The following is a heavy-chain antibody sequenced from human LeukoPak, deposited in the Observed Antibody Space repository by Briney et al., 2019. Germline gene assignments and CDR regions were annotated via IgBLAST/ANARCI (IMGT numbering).Heavy chain of an antibody. Sequence: QPGGSLRLSCATSGFTFSNHYMHWVRQAPGKGLVWVSHIDGDGARTNYADSVKGRFTISRDNAKNTLFLQMNSLRAEDTAVYYCARGEHPYAFDIWGQGTMVTVSS. CDR3: ARGEHPYAFDI. CDR1: GFTFSNHY. V-gene: IGHV3-74*01. J-gene: IGHJ3*02. CDR2: IDGDGART.